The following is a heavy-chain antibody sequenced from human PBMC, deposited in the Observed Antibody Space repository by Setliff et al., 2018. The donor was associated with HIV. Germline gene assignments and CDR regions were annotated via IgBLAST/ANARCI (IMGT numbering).Heavy chain of an antibody. CDR1: GFTFSSYG. V-gene: IGHV3-30*02. D-gene: IGHD2-21*02. CDR2: LRYDGTTR. J-gene: IGHJ6*03. CDR3: VKAGDPTGFFYFYLDV. Sequence: PGESLKISCAASGFTFSSYGMHWVRQAPGKGLEWVAFLRYDGTTRNHADSVKGRFTISRDNSKNTLYLQMSRLRNEDTAVYYCVKAGDPTGFFYFYLDVWGKGTSVTVSS.